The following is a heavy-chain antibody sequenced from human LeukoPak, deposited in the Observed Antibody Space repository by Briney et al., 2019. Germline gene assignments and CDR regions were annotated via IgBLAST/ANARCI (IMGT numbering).Heavy chain of an antibody. Sequence: SVTVFCKASGRTFSSYALSWVPQAPGQGLEWMGGVIHIFGTANYAQKFQGRVTITADESTSTAYMELSSLRSEDTAVYYCARDNYAGANWFDPWGQGTLVTVSS. CDR3: ARDNYAGANWFDP. D-gene: IGHD1-7*01. V-gene: IGHV1-69*01. CDR2: VIHIFGTA. J-gene: IGHJ5*02. CDR1: GRTFSSYA.